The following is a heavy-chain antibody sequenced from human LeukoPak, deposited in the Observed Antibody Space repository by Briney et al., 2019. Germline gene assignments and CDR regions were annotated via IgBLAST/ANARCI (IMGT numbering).Heavy chain of an antibody. CDR3: ARERMDTMGDAFDI. D-gene: IGHD5-12*01. Sequence: PGGSLRLSCAASGFTFSSYEMNWVRQAPGKGLEWVSYISSSGSTIYYADSVKGRFTISRDNAKNSLYLQMNSLRAEDTAVYYCARERMDTMGDAFDIWDQGTMVTVSS. CDR2: ISSSGSTI. J-gene: IGHJ3*02. V-gene: IGHV3-48*03. CDR1: GFTFSSYE.